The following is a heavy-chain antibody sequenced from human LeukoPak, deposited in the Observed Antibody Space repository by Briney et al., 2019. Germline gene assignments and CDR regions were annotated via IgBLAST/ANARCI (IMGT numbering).Heavy chain of an antibody. CDR1: GFTFDDYA. CDR3: AKGNNPGSCYYFDMDV. J-gene: IGHJ6*03. CDR2: ICWDGGST. V-gene: IGHV3-43D*03. D-gene: IGHD1-14*01. Sequence: PGGSLRLSCAASGFTFDDYAMHWVRQAPGKGVEGVSLICWDGGSTYYADTVRGRFTIFRDNRKNSMYLQMHKLRAEDTALYAFAKGNNPGSCYYFDMDVWGKGTTVTVSS.